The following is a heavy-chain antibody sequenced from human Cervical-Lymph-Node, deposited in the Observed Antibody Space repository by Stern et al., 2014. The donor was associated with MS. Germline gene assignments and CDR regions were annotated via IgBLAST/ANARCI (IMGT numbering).Heavy chain of an antibody. V-gene: IGHV7-4-1*02. CDR3: AREGRYDSYNYGMDV. CDR1: GYTLTNHA. Sequence: QVQLVQSGSELKQPGASVKVSCKASGYTLTNHAMSWVRQAPGQGLELNGWINTNTGNPTYAQGFTGRFAFPLETSVYTAYLQINSLKAEDTAVYYCAREGRYDSYNYGMDVWGQGTTVTVSS. D-gene: IGHD3-16*01. J-gene: IGHJ6*02. CDR2: INTNTGNP.